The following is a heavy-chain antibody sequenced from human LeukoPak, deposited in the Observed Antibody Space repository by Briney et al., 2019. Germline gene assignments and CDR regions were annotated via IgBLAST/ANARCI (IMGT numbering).Heavy chain of an antibody. CDR2: ISWNSGSI. CDR3: ASGWSGAFDI. CDR1: GFTFDDYA. V-gene: IGHV3-9*01. Sequence: GRSLRLSCAASGFTFDDYAMHWVRQAPGKGLEWVSGISWNSGSIGYAGSVKGRFTISRDNAKNSLYLQMNSLRAEDTALYYCASGWSGAFDIWGQGTMVTVS. D-gene: IGHD6-19*01. J-gene: IGHJ3*02.